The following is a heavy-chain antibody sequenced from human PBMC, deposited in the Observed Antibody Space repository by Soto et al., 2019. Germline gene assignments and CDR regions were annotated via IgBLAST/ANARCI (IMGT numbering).Heavy chain of an antibody. CDR1: GFTFSSYA. V-gene: IGHV3-23*01. CDR2: ISGSGGST. Sequence: GGSLRLSCAASGFTFSSYAMSWVHQAPGKGLEWVSAISGSGGSTYYADSVKGRFTISRDNSKNTLYLQMNSLRAEDTAVYYCAKVWGLGYCTNGVCYPNDYWGQGTLVTVSS. D-gene: IGHD2-8*01. CDR3: AKVWGLGYCTNGVCYPNDY. J-gene: IGHJ4*02.